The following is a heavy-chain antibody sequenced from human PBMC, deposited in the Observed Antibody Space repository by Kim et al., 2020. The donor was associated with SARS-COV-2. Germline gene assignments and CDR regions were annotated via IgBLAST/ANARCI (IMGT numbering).Heavy chain of an antibody. CDR3: ASLSTGYVWDKFDY. Sequence: GGSLRLSCVASGFTFSSYWMHWVRQAPGKGLVWVSRVNSDGSSTSYADSVKGRITISRDNARNTLYLQMNSLRAEDTAMYYCASLSTGYVWDKFDYWGQGDLVSVSS. CDR2: VNSDGSST. J-gene: IGHJ4*02. V-gene: IGHV3-74*01. CDR1: GFTFSSYW. D-gene: IGHD3-16*01.